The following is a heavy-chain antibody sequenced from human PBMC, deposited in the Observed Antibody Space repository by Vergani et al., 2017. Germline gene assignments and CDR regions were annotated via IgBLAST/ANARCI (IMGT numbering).Heavy chain of an antibody. CDR3: TTAWGLYCLHGEYFQY. Sequence: EVQLLESGGGFVQPGGSRRLSCAGAGFTFDTHTMAYVRQAPGKGLEWVATISSGGGDIIYPDSVKGRCTISRDNSKNNRFLQMNSLKDEDTAVYYCTTAWGLYCLHGEYFQYWGRGTLVSVSS. CDR2: ISSGGGDI. D-gene: IGHD2-21*01. V-gene: IGHV3-23*01. CDR1: GFTFDTHT. J-gene: IGHJ1*01.